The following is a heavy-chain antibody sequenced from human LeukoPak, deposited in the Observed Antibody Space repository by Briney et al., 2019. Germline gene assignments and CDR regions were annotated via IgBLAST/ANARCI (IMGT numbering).Heavy chain of an antibody. CDR2: IYYSGST. CDR1: GGSISSSSYY. J-gene: IGHJ4*02. D-gene: IGHD2-2*01. V-gene: IGHV4-39*01. Sequence: SGTLSLTCTVSGGSISSSSYYWGWIRQPPGKGLEWIGSIYYSGSTYYNPSLKSRVTISVDTSKNQFSLKLSSVTAADTAVYYCASTRRPAYHLTPTFDYWGQGTLVTVSS. CDR3: ASTRRPAYHLTPTFDY.